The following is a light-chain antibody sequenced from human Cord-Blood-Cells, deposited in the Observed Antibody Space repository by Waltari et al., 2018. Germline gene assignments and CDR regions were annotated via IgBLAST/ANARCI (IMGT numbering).Light chain of an antibody. J-gene: IGLJ3*02. CDR2: EGS. CDR1: SSDVGRYNL. Sequence: QSALTQPASVSGSPGQSITISCTGTSSDVGRYNLVSWYQQHPGKAPKLMIYEGSKRPSGVSNRVSGSKSGNTAARTSCGLQAEDEADYYCCSYAGSSTWVFGGGTKLTVL. V-gene: IGLV2-23*01. CDR3: CSYAGSSTWV.